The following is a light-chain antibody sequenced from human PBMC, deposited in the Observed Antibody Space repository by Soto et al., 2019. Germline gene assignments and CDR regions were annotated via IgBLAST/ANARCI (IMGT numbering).Light chain of an antibody. J-gene: IGKJ4*01. V-gene: IGKV1-5*03. CDR1: QSISSW. CDR2: KAS. Sequence: DIQLTQSPSTLSASVGDGVTITCRASQSISSWLAWYQQKPGKAPKLLIYKASSLESGVPSRFSGSESGTEFTLTISSLQPDDFATYFCQQFSTYSLTFGGGTTVEIK. CDR3: QQFSTYSLT.